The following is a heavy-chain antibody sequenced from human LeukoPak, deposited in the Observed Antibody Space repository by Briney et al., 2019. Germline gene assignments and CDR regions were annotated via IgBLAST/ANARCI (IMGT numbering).Heavy chain of an antibody. CDR1: GYTFTAYG. Sequence: ASVKVSCRASGYTFTAYGISWVPQSPGQGLEWMGWISANNGNTNYAQKFQGRVTMPRDTSTSTAYMELRSLRYDDTAVYYCSRDDGPFGGVRFDHWGQGTLVTVSS. CDR2: ISANNGNT. D-gene: IGHD3-16*01. CDR3: SRDDGPFGGVRFDH. J-gene: IGHJ4*02. V-gene: IGHV1-18*01.